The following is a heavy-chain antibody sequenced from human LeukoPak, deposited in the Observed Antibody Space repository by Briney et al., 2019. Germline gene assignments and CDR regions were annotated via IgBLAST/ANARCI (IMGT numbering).Heavy chain of an antibody. J-gene: IGHJ3*02. CDR1: GFTFSSYA. D-gene: IGHD5-18*01. V-gene: IGHV3-23*01. CDR2: ISGSGGST. CDR3: AKPRTAMVTRDAFDI. Sequence: GGSLRLSCAPSGFTFSSYAMSWVRQAPGKGLEWVSAISGSGGSTYYADSVKGRFTISRDNSKNTLYLQMNSLRAEDTAVYYCAKPRTAMVTRDAFDIWGQGTMVTVSS.